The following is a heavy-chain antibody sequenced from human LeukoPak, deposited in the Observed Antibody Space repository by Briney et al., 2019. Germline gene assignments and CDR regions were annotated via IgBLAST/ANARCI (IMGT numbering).Heavy chain of an antibody. CDR3: ARETAAAAVSDY. J-gene: IGHJ4*02. Sequence: GGSLRLSCAASGFTFISYSMNWVRQAPGKGLESVSSISSSSSYIYYADSVKGRFTISRDNAKNSLYLQMNSLRAEDTAVYYCARETAAAAVSDYWGQGTLVTVSS. CDR2: ISSSSSYI. CDR1: GFTFISYS. D-gene: IGHD6-13*01. V-gene: IGHV3-21*01.